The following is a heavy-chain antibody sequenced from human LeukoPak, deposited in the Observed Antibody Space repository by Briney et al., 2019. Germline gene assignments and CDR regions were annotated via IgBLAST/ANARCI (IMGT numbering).Heavy chain of an antibody. D-gene: IGHD4-23*01. CDR1: GGSISISSSNW. CDR3: ARDLHGGNSFTSDWYFDR. V-gene: IGHV4-4*02. Sequence: SGSLSLTCAVSGGSISISSSNWGSWVRQPRGKGVEWIGDIVHSGSTNYDPSLKSRVTISVDKSKNQFHLKLSSLTAADPAVYYCARDLHGGNSFTSDWYFDRWGRGTLVTVSS. CDR2: IVHSGST. J-gene: IGHJ2*01.